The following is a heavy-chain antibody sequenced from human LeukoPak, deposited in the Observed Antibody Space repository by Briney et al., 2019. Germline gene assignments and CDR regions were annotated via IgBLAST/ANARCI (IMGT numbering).Heavy chain of an antibody. CDR3: ARGDGVPYDSSGYHDY. CDR2: ISYDGSNK. D-gene: IGHD3-22*01. Sequence: GGSLRLSCAASGFTFSSYAMHWVRQAPGKGLEWVAVISYDGSNKYYADSVKGRFTISRDNSKNTLYLQMNSLRAEDTAVYYCARGDGVPYDSSGYHDYWGQGTLVTVSS. CDR1: GFTFSSYA. V-gene: IGHV3-30-3*01. J-gene: IGHJ4*02.